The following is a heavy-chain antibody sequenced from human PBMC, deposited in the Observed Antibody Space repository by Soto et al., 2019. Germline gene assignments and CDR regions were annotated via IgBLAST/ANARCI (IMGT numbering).Heavy chain of an antibody. Sequence: SQPLSLTCAITGDSVSSNSAGWSWVRQSPSRGLEWLGRTYYSSKWYYEYAVSVRGRITINPDTSKNQYSLQLNSVTPEDTAVYFCARGEQYSGRIFDYWGQGTLVTVSS. V-gene: IGHV6-1*01. CDR3: ARGEQYSGRIFDY. CDR2: TYYSSKWYY. D-gene: IGHD1-26*01. CDR1: GDSVSSNSAG. J-gene: IGHJ4*01.